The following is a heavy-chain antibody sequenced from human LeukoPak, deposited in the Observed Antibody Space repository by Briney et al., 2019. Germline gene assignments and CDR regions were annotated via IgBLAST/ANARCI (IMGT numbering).Heavy chain of an antibody. V-gene: IGHV1-46*01. J-gene: IGHJ2*01. CDR3: ARITMTTSGWYFDL. D-gene: IGHD3-22*01. CDR1: GYTFTSYY. CDR2: VHPSGGST. Sequence: ASVKLSCKASGYTFTSYYMHWLRQAPGQGLEWMGIVHPSGGSTSYAQKFQGRVTMTRDTATSTVYMELSGLRSEDTALYYCARITMTTSGWYFDLWGRGSLVTVSS.